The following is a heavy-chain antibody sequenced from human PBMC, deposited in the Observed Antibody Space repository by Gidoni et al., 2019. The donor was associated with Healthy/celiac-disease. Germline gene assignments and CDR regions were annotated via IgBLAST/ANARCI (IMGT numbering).Heavy chain of an antibody. CDR2: IWYDGSNK. D-gene: IGHD3-10*01. Sequence: QVQLVESGGGVVQPGRSLRLSCAASGFTFSSYGMHWVRQAPGKGLEWVAVIWYDGSNKYYADSVKGRFTISRDKSKNTLYLQMNSLRAEDTAVYYCARDSLYYGSGSSHHNWFDPWGQGTLVTVSS. J-gene: IGHJ5*02. CDR1: GFTFSSYG. CDR3: ARDSLYYGSGSSHHNWFDP. V-gene: IGHV3-33*01.